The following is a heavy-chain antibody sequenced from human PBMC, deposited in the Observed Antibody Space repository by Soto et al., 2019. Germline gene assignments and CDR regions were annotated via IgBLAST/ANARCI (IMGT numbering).Heavy chain of an antibody. CDR3: ARERGGATATLDYYSFYMDV. J-gene: IGHJ6*03. CDR2: INPNGGAT. V-gene: IGHV1-2*02. Sequence: VQLAQSGAEVKKPGASVKVSCKTSGDSFNDYYIXXXXXXXXXXXXWMGWINPNGGATKYAQKFQGRVTVTRDTSIRTVYMEVSSLRSDDTDVYYGARERGGATATLDYYSFYMDVWGKGTTVTVSS. D-gene: IGHD5-12*01. CDR1: GDSFNDYY.